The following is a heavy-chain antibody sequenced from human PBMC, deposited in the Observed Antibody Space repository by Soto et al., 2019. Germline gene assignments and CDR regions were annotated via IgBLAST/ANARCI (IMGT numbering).Heavy chain of an antibody. V-gene: IGHV2-26*01. D-gene: IGHD2-21*01. Sequence: QVTLKESGPVLVKPTETLTLTCTVSGFSLSNARMGVSWIRQPPGKALEWLAHIFSNDEKSYSTSLKSRLTISKDTSKSQVVLTMTNMDPGDTATYYCARLTLGAYSLFDPWGQGTLVTVSS. CDR2: IFSNDEK. CDR3: ARLTLGAYSLFDP. CDR1: GFSLSNARMG. J-gene: IGHJ5*02.